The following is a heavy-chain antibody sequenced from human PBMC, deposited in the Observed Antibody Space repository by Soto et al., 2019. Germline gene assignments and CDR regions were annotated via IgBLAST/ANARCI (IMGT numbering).Heavy chain of an antibody. Sequence: EVQLVESGGGLVQPGGSLRLSCAASGFTVSSNYMSWVRQAPGKGLEWVSVIYSGGSTYYADSVKGRFTISRDNSKNTLYLQMNSLRAEDTAVYFCARALYRRGTYYAFDNWGQGTLVTVSS. V-gene: IGHV3-66*01. CDR3: ARALYRRGTYYAFDN. CDR1: GFTVSSNY. CDR2: IYSGGST. J-gene: IGHJ4*02. D-gene: IGHD1-26*01.